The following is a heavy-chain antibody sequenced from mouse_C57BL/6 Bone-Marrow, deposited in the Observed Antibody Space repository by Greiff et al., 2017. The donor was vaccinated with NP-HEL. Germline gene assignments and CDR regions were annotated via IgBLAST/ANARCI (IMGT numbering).Heavy chain of an antibody. V-gene: IGHV14-4*01. CDR3: TAYSEAY. J-gene: IGHJ3*01. Sequence: VHVKQSGAELVRPGASVKLSCTASGFNIKDDYLHWVKQRPEQGLEWIGWIDPENGDTEYASKFQGKATITADTSSNTAYLQLSSLTSEDTAVYYCTAYSEAYWGQGTLVTVSA. D-gene: IGHD2-10*01. CDR1: GFNIKDDY. CDR2: IDPENGDT.